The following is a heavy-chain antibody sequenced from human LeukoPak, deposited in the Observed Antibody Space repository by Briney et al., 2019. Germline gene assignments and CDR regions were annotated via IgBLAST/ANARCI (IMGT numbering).Heavy chain of an antibody. Sequence: ASVKVSCKASGGTFSSYAISWVRQAPGQGLEWMGGIIPIFGTANYAQKFQGRVTITADESTSTAYMEPSSLRSEDTAVYYCARGPRRGFDYWGQGTLVTVSS. J-gene: IGHJ4*02. CDR3: ARGPRRGFDY. V-gene: IGHV1-69*01. CDR2: IIPIFGTA. CDR1: GGTFSSYA.